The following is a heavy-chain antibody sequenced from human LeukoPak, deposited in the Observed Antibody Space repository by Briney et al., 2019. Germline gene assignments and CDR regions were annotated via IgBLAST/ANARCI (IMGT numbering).Heavy chain of an antibody. D-gene: IGHD3-10*01. CDR3: ARGWRPYYYGSGSYYDY. CDR1: GFTFSSYE. Sequence: GGSLRLSCAVSGFTFSSYEMNWVRQAPGKGLEWVSYISSSGSTIYYADSVKGRFTISRDNAKNSLYLQMNSLRAEDTAVYYCARGWRPYYYGSGSYYDYWGQGTLVTVSS. V-gene: IGHV3-48*03. J-gene: IGHJ4*02. CDR2: ISSSGSTI.